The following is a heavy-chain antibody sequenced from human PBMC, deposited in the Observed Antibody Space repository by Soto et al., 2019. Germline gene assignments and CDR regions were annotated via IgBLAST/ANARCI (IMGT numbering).Heavy chain of an antibody. J-gene: IGHJ4*01. CDR3: EKLGFVMMELYYCHQ. V-gene: IGHV3-23*01. Sequence: GGSLRLSCTASGFTFSSYAMSWVRQAPGKELEWVSTISGNSGNTNYAESVKGRFSISRDNSKNTVHLQLDSLRAEDTAVYFCEKLGFVMMELYYCHQWGHGTLVTVSS. D-gene: IGHD1-7*01. CDR1: GFTFSSYA. CDR2: ISGNSGNT.